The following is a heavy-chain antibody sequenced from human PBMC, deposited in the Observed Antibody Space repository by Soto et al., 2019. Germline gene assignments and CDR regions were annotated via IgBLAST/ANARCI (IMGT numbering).Heavy chain of an antibody. CDR3: AVAMVREILIFEASGMHV. D-gene: IGHD3-10*01. CDR2: IIPNFDAP. J-gene: IGHJ6*02. Sequence: QVHLVQSGAEVKKPGSSVKVSCKTSGGSFNNYAVSWVRQAPGQGLEWMGGIIPNFDAPNYAQKFQDRVTIIADESTITVYMELRSLISNDTAVYYCAVAMVREILIFEASGMHVWGQGTTVIVSS. CDR1: GGSFNNYA. V-gene: IGHV1-69*01.